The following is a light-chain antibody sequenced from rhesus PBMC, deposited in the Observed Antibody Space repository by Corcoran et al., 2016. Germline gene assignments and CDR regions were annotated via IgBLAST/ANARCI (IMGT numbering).Light chain of an antibody. CDR2: CAA. Sequence: DIVMTQSPDSLAVSLREGVTLNCKSSQSLLHISNNKNYFAWYQQQPVQAPKLLFYCAATRESGVPDLCGGSGSGTDFTLTSSCLQAGDVAGYYCQVYYLIPRTFCGGNKVEIK. V-gene: IGKV4-1*01. J-gene: IGKJ4*01. CDR1: QSLLHISNNKNY. CDR3: QVYYLIPRT.